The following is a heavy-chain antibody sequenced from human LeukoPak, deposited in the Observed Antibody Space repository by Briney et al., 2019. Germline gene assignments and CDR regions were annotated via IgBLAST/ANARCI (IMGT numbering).Heavy chain of an antibody. J-gene: IGHJ4*02. CDR1: GFTFTTYW. CDR3: ARESGSVTSEVDFDY. V-gene: IGHV3-7*01. CDR2: IKQDGSEK. D-gene: IGHD4-17*01. Sequence: GGSLRLSCAASGFTFTTYWMGWVRQAPGKGLEWVANIKQDGSEKYYVDSVKGRFTISRDNAKNSLSLQMNSLRAEDTAVYYCARESGSVTSEVDFDYWGQGTLVTVSS.